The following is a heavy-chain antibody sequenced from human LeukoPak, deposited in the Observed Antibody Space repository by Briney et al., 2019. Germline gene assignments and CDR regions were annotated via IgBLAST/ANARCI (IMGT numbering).Heavy chain of an antibody. CDR1: GYTFTGYY. D-gene: IGHD2-2*01. CDR3: VTELVVVPDSYFDY. V-gene: IGHV1-2*02. CDR2: INPNSGGT. Sequence: ASVKVSCKASGYTFTGYYMHWVRQAPGQGLEWMGWINPNSGGTNYAQKFQGRVTMTRDTSISTAYMELSRLRSDDTAVYYCVTELVVVPDSYFDYWGQGTLVTVSS. J-gene: IGHJ4*02.